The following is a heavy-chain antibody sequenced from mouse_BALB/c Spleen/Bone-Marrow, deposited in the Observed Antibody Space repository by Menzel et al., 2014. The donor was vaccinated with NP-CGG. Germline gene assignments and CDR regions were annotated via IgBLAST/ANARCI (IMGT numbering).Heavy chain of an antibody. CDR2: IRNKANGYTT. J-gene: IGHJ2*01. D-gene: IGHD1-1*02. CDR3: ARDKGGILFDY. CDR1: GFTFTDYY. Sequence: EVQGVESGGGVVQPGGSLRLSCATSGFTFTDYYMNWVRQPPGKALEWLGFIRNKANGYTTEYSASVKGRFTISRDNSQSILYLQMNTLRAEDSATYYCARDKGGILFDYWGQGTTLTVSS. V-gene: IGHV7-3*02.